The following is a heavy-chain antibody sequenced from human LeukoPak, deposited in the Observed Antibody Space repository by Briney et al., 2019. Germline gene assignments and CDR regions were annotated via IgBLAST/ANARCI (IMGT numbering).Heavy chain of an antibody. V-gene: IGHV3-30*18. CDR3: AKDRDIAARYCYGMDV. CDR1: GFTFSSYG. Sequence: GRSLRLSCAASGFTFSSYGMHWVRQAPGKGLEWVAVISYDGSNKYYADSVKGRFTISRDNSKNTLYLQMNSLRAEDTAVYYCAKDRDIAARYCYGMDVWGQGTTVTVSS. J-gene: IGHJ6*02. CDR2: ISYDGSNK. D-gene: IGHD6-6*01.